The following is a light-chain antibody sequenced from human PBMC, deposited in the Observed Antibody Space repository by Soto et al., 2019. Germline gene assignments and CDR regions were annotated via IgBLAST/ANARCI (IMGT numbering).Light chain of an antibody. V-gene: IGKV3-20*01. CDR1: QSVRSNY. CDR2: GTS. Sequence: EIVLTQSPGTLSLSPGERATLSCRASQSVRSNYLAWYQQHPGQAPRLLIYGTSARATGIPDRFSGSGSGTDFTLTISRLEPEDFAVYYCQQYGSSYTFGPGTKV. J-gene: IGKJ3*01. CDR3: QQYGSSYT.